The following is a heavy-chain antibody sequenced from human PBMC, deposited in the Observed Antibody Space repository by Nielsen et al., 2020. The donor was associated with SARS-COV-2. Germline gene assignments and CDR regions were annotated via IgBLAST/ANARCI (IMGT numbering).Heavy chain of an antibody. V-gene: IGHV1-8*01. CDR2: MNPNSGNT. D-gene: IGHD6-13*01. Sequence: ASVKVSCKASGYTFTSYDINWVRQATGQGLEWMGWMNPNSGNTGYAQKFQGRVTMTRNTSISTAYMELSSLRSEDTAVYYCAREGSSSSWYSNFGMDVWGQGTTVTVSS. CDR1: GYTFTSYD. J-gene: IGHJ6*02. CDR3: AREGSSSSWYSNFGMDV.